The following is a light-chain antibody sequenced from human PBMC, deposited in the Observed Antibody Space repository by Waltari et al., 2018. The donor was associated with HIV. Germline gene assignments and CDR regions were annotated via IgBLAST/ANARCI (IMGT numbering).Light chain of an antibody. V-gene: IGKV1-16*02. CDR3: QQYNSYPRT. CDR1: QDISNY. Sequence: DIQMTQSPSSLSASVGDRVTITCRASQDISNYLVWLQQKPGKAPKSLIYAASRLRSGVPSKFSGSGSGTDFTLTISSLQPEDSATYYCQQYNSYPRTFGGGTKVEIK. J-gene: IGKJ4*01. CDR2: AAS.